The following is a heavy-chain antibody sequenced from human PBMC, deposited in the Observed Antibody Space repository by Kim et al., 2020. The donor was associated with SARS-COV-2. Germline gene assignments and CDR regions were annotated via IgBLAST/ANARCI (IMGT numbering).Heavy chain of an antibody. CDR1: GGTFSSYA. Sequence: SVKVSCKASGGTFSSYAISWVRQAPGQGLEWMGGIIPIFGTANYAQKFQGRVTITADESTSTAYMELSSLRSEHTAVYYCARAGYYDFWSGYRGGMDVWGQGTTVTVSS. J-gene: IGHJ6*02. CDR2: IIPIFGTA. V-gene: IGHV1-69*13. D-gene: IGHD3-3*01. CDR3: ARAGYYDFWSGYRGGMDV.